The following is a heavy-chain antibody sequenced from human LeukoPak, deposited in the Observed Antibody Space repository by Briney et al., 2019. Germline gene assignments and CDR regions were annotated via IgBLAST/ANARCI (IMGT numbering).Heavy chain of an antibody. J-gene: IGHJ4*02. CDR2: IIPIFGTA. CDR3: ARDAIHVEMADQSGGGDY. V-gene: IGHV1-69*13. Sequence: GASVKVSCKASGGTFSSYAISWVRQAPGQGLEWMGGIIPIFGTANYAQKFQGRVTITADESTSTAYMELSSLRSEDTAVYYCARDAIHVEMADQSGGGDYWGQGTLVIVSS. D-gene: IGHD5-24*01. CDR1: GGTFSSYA.